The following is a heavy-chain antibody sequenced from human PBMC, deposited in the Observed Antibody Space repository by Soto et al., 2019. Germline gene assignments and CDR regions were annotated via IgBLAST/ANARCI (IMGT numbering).Heavy chain of an antibody. CDR1: GGTFSSYT. Sequence: QVQLVQSGAEVKKPGSSVKVSCKASGGTFSSYTISWVRQAPGQGLEWMGRFIPILGIANYAQKFQGRVTITADKSTSTSYMELSSLRSEDTAVYYCARPPDSGWYYFDYWGQGTLVTVSS. J-gene: IGHJ4*02. CDR2: FIPILGIA. D-gene: IGHD6-19*01. CDR3: ARPPDSGWYYFDY. V-gene: IGHV1-69*02.